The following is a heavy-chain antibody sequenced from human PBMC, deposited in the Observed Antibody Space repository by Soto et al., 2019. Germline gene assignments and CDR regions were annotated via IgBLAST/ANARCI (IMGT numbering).Heavy chain of an antibody. CDR2: ISANNGNT. D-gene: IGHD3-22*01. J-gene: IGHJ6*02. Sequence: ASVKVSCTASGYTFSSYGISWVRQAPGQGLQWMGWISANNGNTKYAQKLQGRVTITRDTSASTAYMELSSLRSEDTAVYYCASNQFYYDSSGYYLWGYYYYGMDVWGHGTTVTVSS. CDR1: GYTFSSYG. CDR3: ASNQFYYDSSGYYLWGYYYYGMDV. V-gene: IGHV1-18*01.